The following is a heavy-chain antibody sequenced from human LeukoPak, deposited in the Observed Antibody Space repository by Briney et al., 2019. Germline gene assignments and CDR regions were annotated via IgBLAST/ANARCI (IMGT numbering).Heavy chain of an antibody. CDR2: ITGSSSYI. V-gene: IGHV3-21*01. D-gene: IGHD5-18*01. CDR3: ARNQLIDY. CDR1: GFTFSTYA. J-gene: IGHJ4*02. Sequence: GGSLRLSCAASGFTFSTYAVNWVRQAPGKGLEWVSSITGSSSYIYYADSVKRRFTISRDNAKNSLYLQMNSLRAEDTAVYYCARNQLIDYWGQGTLVTVSS.